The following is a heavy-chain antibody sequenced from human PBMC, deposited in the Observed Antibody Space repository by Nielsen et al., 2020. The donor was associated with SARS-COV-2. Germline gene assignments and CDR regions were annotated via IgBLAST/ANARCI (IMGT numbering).Heavy chain of an antibody. D-gene: IGHD3-16*02. V-gene: IGHV3-23*01. J-gene: IGHJ4*02. CDR2: ISGGGST. CDR1: GFIFSSYT. CDR3: ASEVGGSYRDFDY. Sequence: GEPLKISCVGSGFIFSSYTMHWVRQAPGKGLEWVSGISGGGSTFYAESVRGRFTVSRENFRNTLYLEMNSLRVEDTALYYCASEVGGSYRDFDYWGQGILVTVSS.